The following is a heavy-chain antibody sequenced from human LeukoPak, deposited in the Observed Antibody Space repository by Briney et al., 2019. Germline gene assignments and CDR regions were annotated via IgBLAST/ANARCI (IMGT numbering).Heavy chain of an antibody. Sequence: PSETLSLTCTVSGGSISSNSYYWGWIRQPPGKGLEWIGTIYYRGATYYNPSLKSRVTISVDTAKDQFSLKLSSVTAADTAVYYCARHVRLGELSLGETGSWGQGTLVTVSS. V-gene: IGHV4-39*01. CDR1: GGSISSNSYY. CDR2: IYYRGAT. D-gene: IGHD3-16*02. CDR3: ARHVRLGELSLGETGS. J-gene: IGHJ5*02.